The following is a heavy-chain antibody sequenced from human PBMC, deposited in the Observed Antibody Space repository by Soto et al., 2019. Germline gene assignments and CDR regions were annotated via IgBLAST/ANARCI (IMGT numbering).Heavy chain of an antibody. CDR2: IYPGDSDT. CDR1: GYSFTSYW. CDR3: ATGVLPPDY. Sequence: PGESLKISCKGSGYSFTSYWIGWVRQMPGKGLEWMGIIYPGDSDTRYSPSFQGQVTISADKSISTAYLQMNNLKTEDTAVYYCATGVLPPDYWGQGTLVTVSS. D-gene: IGHD2-2*01. J-gene: IGHJ4*02. V-gene: IGHV5-51*01.